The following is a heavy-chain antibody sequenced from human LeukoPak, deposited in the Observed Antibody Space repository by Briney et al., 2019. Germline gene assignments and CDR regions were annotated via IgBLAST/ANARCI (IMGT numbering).Heavy chain of an antibody. CDR3: ARESSSSTPIDY. CDR2: IYHSGST. V-gene: IGHV4-38-2*02. J-gene: IGHJ4*02. CDR1: GYSISSGYY. D-gene: IGHD6-6*01. Sequence: SETLSLNCTVSGYSISSGYYWGCIRQPPGKGLEWIGSIYHSGSTYYNPSLKSRVTISVDTSKNQFSLKLSSVTAADTAVYYCARESSSSTPIDYWGQGTLVTVSS.